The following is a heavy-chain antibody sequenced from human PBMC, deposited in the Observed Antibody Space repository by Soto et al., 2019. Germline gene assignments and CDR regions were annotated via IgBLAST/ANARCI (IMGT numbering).Heavy chain of an antibody. J-gene: IGHJ4*02. CDR2: ISAGNGNT. Sequence: QVQLVQSGAEVKKPGASVKVSCKASGYTFTSYAMHWVRQAPGQRLEWMGWISAGNGNTKYSQKFEGRVTITRDTSASTDYMELSSLRSEDTAVYYCARSPEIVSSYGLAVDYWGQGTLVTVSS. CDR1: GYTFTSYA. CDR3: ARSPEIVSSYGLAVDY. D-gene: IGHD5-18*01. V-gene: IGHV1-3*01.